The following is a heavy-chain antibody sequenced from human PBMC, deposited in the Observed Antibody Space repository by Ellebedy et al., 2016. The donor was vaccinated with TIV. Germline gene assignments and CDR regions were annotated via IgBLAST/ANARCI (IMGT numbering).Heavy chain of an antibody. CDR3: ARDDGIAAAGTFYGMDV. J-gene: IGHJ6*02. CDR1: GGSISSYY. V-gene: IGHV4-59*01. CDR2: IYYSGST. Sequence: SETLSLXCTVSGGSISSYYWSWIRQPQGQGLEWIGYIYYSGSTNYNPSLKSRVTISVDTSKNQFSLKLSSVTAADTAVYYCARDDGIAAAGTFYGMDVWGQGTTVTVSS. D-gene: IGHD6-13*01.